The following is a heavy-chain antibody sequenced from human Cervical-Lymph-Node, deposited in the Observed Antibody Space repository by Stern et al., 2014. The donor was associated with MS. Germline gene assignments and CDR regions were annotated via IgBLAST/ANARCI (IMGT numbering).Heavy chain of an antibody. CDR2: NNTNTGNP. Sequence: QMQLVQSGSELKKPGASVKVSCKASGYTLTTYIMNWLRQAPGQGLEWMGWNNTNTGNPTYAQGFTGRFVFSLDTSVSTTYLQISSLKAEDTAVYYCARGHRDYSSSPYFDYWGQGTLVTVSS. V-gene: IGHV7-4-1*02. CDR3: ARGHRDYSSSPYFDY. D-gene: IGHD6-6*01. J-gene: IGHJ4*02. CDR1: GYTLTTYI.